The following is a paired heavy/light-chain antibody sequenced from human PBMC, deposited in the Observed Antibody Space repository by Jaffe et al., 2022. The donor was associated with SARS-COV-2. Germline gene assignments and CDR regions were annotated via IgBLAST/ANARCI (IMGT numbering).Light chain of an antibody. CDR1: QSIGSW. Sequence: DIQMTQSPSALSASVGDRVTITCRASQSIGSWLAWYQQKPGKAPKLLIHKASSLESGVPSRFSGSESGTSFTLTISNLQPDDFATYYCQQYVSYSATFGQGTRLEIK. CDR3: QQYVSYSAT. J-gene: IGKJ5*01. V-gene: IGKV1-5*03. CDR2: KAS.
Heavy chain of an antibody. D-gene: IGHD3-10*01. CDR2: IYPGDSDI. Sequence: EVQLVQSGAEVKKPGESLNISCQGSGYTFDKKWIGWLRQMPGKGLEWIGVIYPGDSDIKYSPSFQGQVTISADKSFSTAYLQWGSLKASDTAMYFCARGGAGDWRWYFDFWGQGTLVTVSS. V-gene: IGHV5-51*01. CDR3: ARGGAGDWRWYFDF. J-gene: IGHJ4*02. CDR1: GYTFDKKW.